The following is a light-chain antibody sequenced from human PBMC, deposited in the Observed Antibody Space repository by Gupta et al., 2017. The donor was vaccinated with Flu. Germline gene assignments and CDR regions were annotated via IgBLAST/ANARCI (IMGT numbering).Light chain of an antibody. CDR3: GTWDNSLNVVV. Sequence: STANLGNNYVSWYQQLPGTAPKLLIYGSNKRPSEIPDRFSGSESGTSATLTISGLQTGDEAEYYCGTWDNSLNVVVFGGGTKLTVL. CDR1: TANLGNNY. J-gene: IGLJ3*02. CDR2: GSN. V-gene: IGLV1-51*01.